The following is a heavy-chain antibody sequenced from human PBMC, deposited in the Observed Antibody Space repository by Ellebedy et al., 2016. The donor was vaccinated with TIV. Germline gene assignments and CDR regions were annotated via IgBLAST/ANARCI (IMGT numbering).Heavy chain of an antibody. CDR3: VTARRDPLYYGVDV. CDR2: VYFTGTT. Sequence: MPSETLSLTCTVSGGSISSRTRYWGWFRQTPEKGLEWIGTVYFTGTTYYNPSLSSRITISADTSNNQFSLKLTSVTAADTAVYYCVTARRDPLYYGVDVWGRGTTVTVFS. V-gene: IGHV4-39*01. CDR1: GGSISSRTRY. D-gene: IGHD6-13*01. J-gene: IGHJ6*02.